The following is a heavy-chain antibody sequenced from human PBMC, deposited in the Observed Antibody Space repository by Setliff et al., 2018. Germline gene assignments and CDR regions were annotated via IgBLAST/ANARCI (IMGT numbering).Heavy chain of an antibody. CDR2: IHGTEGT. CDR3: ARGYYNGRGYYYLPCSFDS. V-gene: IGHV4-61*09. D-gene: IGHD3-10*01. Sequence: PSETLSLTCTVSDGSLYSGNYYWTWIRQPAGKALEWIGHIHGTEGTHYNPSLESRVTISRDKSPNQFPLMLRSVTAADTALYYCARGYYNGRGYYYLPCSFDSWGRGIVVT. CDR1: DGSLYSGNYY. J-gene: IGHJ4*02.